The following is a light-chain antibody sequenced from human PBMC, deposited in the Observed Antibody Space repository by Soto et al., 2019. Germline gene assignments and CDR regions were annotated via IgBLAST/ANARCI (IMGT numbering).Light chain of an antibody. CDR2: EGI. J-gene: IGLJ3*02. Sequence: QSALTQPASVSGSPGQSITISCTGASSDVETYKLASWYQQHPGRAPKLMIYEGIKRPSGVSDRFSGSNSGNTASLTISGLQAEDEAYYHCCSYAGATTNWVFGGGTKLTVL. CDR1: SSDVETYKL. CDR3: CSYAGATTNWV. V-gene: IGLV2-23*01.